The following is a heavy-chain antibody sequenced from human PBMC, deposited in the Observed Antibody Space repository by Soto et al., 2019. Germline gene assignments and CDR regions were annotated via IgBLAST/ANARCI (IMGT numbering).Heavy chain of an antibody. Sequence: PGESLKISCKGSGYRFTSYWISWVRQMPGKGLEWMGRIDPSDSYTNYSPSFQGHVTISADKSISTAYLQWSSLKASDTAIYYWARHGRVGKSSYDYWGQGTLVTVAS. V-gene: IGHV5-10-1*01. CDR2: IDPSDSYT. CDR3: ARHGRVGKSSYDY. J-gene: IGHJ4*02. D-gene: IGHD3-16*01. CDR1: GYRFTSYW.